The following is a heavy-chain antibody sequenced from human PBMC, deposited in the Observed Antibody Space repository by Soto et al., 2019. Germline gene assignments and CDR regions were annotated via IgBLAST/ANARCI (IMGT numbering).Heavy chain of an antibody. CDR3: ARGDCVGGTCYSLAGSFYYYMDV. CDR1: GFTFSNYW. D-gene: IGHD2-15*01. CDR2: INSDGSVS. Sequence: EVQLVESRGGLVQPGGSLRLSCAASGFTFSNYWMYWVRQAPGKGLEWVSRINSDGSVSSHADSVKGRLTISRDNVKNTLYLHMDSLRAEDTAVYYCARGDCVGGTCYSLAGSFYYYMDVWGKGTTVIVFS. J-gene: IGHJ6*03. V-gene: IGHV3-74*02.